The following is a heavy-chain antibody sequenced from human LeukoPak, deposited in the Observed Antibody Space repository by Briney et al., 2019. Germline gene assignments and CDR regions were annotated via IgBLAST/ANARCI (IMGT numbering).Heavy chain of an antibody. CDR3: ARGGGLGYYYYYMDV. J-gene: IGHJ6*03. CDR1: GDSISSGNYY. D-gene: IGHD3/OR15-3a*01. CDR2: IHSSGRM. Sequence: SETLSLTCTVSGDSISSGNYYWSWIRQSAGKGLEWIGRIHSSGRMHYNPSLQSRVTTSIDTSKNQFSLRLSSVTAADTAVYYCARGGGLGYYYYYMDVWGKGTTVTISS. V-gene: IGHV4-61*02.